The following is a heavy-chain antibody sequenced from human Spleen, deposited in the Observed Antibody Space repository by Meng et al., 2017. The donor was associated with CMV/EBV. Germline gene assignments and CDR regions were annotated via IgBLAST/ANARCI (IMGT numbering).Heavy chain of an antibody. Sequence: SETLSLTCAVHGGSISDFKWNWIRQTPAKGLEWIGEINHSGRTSYDPSLKGRVAISLDTSKNEFSLKLTSVTAADTAVYYCARGRRDSVWVGDLLYYHQYGMDIWGQGTTVTVSS. CDR1: GGSISDFK. CDR2: INHSGRT. D-gene: IGHD3-10*01. V-gene: IGHV4-34*01. CDR3: ARGRRDSVWVGDLLYYHQYGMDI. J-gene: IGHJ6*02.